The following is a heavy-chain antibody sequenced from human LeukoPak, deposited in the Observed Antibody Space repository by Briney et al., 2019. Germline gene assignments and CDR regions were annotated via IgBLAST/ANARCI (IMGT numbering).Heavy chain of an antibody. J-gene: IGHJ4*02. CDR3: AKPPRDFGVVIDY. Sequence: PGGSLRLSCAASGFTFSSYGMHWVRQAPGKGLEWVAVISYDGSNKYYADSVKGRFTISRDNSKNTLYLQMNSLRAEDTAVYYCAKPPRDFGVVIDYWGQGTLVTVSS. V-gene: IGHV3-30*18. CDR2: ISYDGSNK. D-gene: IGHD3-3*01. CDR1: GFTFSSYG.